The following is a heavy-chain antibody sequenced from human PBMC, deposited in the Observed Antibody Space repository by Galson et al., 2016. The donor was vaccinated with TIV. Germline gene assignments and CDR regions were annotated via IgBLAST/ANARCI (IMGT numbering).Heavy chain of an antibody. D-gene: IGHD3-9*01. CDR2: IWFDGGNK. V-gene: IGHV3-33*01. CDR3: ARERSPSLRYFDWLKNYSLDV. Sequence: SLRLSCAASGFTFSLYGMHWVRQAPGKGLEWVAVIWFDGGNKYYADSVKGRFTLSRDNSQNTLYLQMSSLRAEDTAVYYCARERSPSLRYFDWLKNYSLDVWGKGTTVTVSS. J-gene: IGHJ6*04. CDR1: GFTFSLYG.